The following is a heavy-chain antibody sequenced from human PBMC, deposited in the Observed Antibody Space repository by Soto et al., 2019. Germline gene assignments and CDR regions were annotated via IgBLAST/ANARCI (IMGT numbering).Heavy chain of an antibody. J-gene: IGHJ6*02. CDR3: ARDPRRRPGTLYYYGMDV. V-gene: IGHV4-61*01. D-gene: IGHD6-13*01. CDR2: IYYSGST. CDR1: GGSVSSGSYY. Sequence: QVQLQESGPGLVKPSETLSLTCTVSGGSVSSGSYYWSWIRQPPGKGLEWIGYIYYSGSTNYNPSLKSRVTISVDTSKNQFSLKLSSVNAADTAVYYCARDPRRRPGTLYYYGMDVWGQGTTVTVSS.